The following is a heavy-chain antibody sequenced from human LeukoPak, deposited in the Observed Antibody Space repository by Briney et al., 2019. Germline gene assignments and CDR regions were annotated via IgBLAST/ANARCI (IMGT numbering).Heavy chain of an antibody. D-gene: IGHD2-2*01. CDR1: GFTFSSHA. J-gene: IGHJ4*02. CDR3: AKDSFCSSTSCLNY. Sequence: GGSLRLSCAASGFTFSSHAMHWVRQPPGKGLEWVAVISYDGSNENHADSVKGRFTISRDNSKNTLSLQMNSLRAEDTAVYYCAKDSFCSSTSCLNYWGQGTLVTVSS. V-gene: IGHV3-30-3*01. CDR2: ISYDGSNE.